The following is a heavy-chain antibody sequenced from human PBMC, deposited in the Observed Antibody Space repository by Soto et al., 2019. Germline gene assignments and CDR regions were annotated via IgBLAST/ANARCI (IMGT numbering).Heavy chain of an antibody. J-gene: IGHJ4*02. Sequence: EVQLVESGGGLVQPGRSLRLSCAASGFTFDDYAMHWVRQAPGKGLEWVSGISWNSGSIGYADSVKGRFTISRDNAKSSLYLQMNSLSAEDTAVYYCAKGAGSKVRTFDYWGQGTLVTVSS. CDR2: ISWNSGSI. CDR1: GFTFDDYA. CDR3: AKGAGSKVRTFDY. V-gene: IGHV3-9*01.